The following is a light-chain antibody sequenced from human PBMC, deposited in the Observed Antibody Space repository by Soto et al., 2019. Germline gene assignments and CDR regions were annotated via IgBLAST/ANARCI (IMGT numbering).Light chain of an antibody. CDR1: SSDVGNYNL. Sequence: QSVLTQPASVSGSPGQSITISCTGTSSDVGNYNLVSWYQQHPGKAPKVMIYAGSNRPSGVSHRFSGFKSGNTASLTISGLQAEDEADYHCCSYAGSNTYVFGTGIKLTVL. CDR2: AGS. J-gene: IGLJ1*01. V-gene: IGLV2-23*01. CDR3: CSYAGSNTYV.